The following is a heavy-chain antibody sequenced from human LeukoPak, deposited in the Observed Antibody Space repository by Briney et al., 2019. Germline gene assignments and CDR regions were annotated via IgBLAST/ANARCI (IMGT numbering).Heavy chain of an antibody. CDR3: ARHTYYYDSSGYYYGPLFDY. D-gene: IGHD3-22*01. CDR2: INHSGST. V-gene: IGHV4-34*01. CDR1: GGSFSGYY. J-gene: IGHJ4*02. Sequence: PSETLSLTCAVYGGSFSGYYWSWIRQPPGKGLEWIGEINHSGSTNYNPSLKSRVTISVDTSKNQFSLKLSSVTAADTAVYYCARHTYYYDSSGYYYGPLFDYWGQGTLVTVSS.